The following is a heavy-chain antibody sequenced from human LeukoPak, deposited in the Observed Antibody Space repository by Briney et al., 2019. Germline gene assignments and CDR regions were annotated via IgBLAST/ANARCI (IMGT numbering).Heavy chain of an antibody. D-gene: IGHD3-10*01. J-gene: IGHJ4*02. Sequence: PSETLSLTCSVSGGSISSSSSYWGWIRQPPGKGLEWIGSIYYSGSSFDNPALKSRVTISVDTSKNQFSLKLSSVTAADTAVYYCARQIITMVRGVRNDYWGQGTLVTVSS. CDR1: GGSISSSSSY. CDR2: IYYSGSS. CDR3: ARQIITMVRGVRNDY. V-gene: IGHV4-39*01.